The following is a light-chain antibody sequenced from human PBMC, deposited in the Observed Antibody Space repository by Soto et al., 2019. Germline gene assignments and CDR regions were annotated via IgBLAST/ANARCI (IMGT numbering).Light chain of an antibody. CDR1: QSRGSN. CDR3: QQYNNWPLT. J-gene: IGKJ4*01. V-gene: IGKV3-15*01. Sequence: EIVLTQSPGSLSLSPGERATLSCKTSQSRGSNFLAWYQHKPGQAPRLLIYGTYTRDTGIPARFSGSGSGTEFTLTISSLQSEDFSVYYCQQYNNWPLTFGGGTKVDIK. CDR2: GTY.